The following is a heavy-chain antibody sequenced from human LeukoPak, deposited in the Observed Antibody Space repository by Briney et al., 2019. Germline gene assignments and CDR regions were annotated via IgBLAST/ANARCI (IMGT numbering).Heavy chain of an antibody. V-gene: IGHV4-34*01. Sequence: SETLSLTCAVYGGSFGGYYWSWIRQPPGKGLEWIGEINHSGSTNYNPSLKSRVTISVDTSKNQFSLKLSSVTAADTAVYYCVGGVRVDTAAYNWSDPWGQGTLVTVSS. CDR2: INHSGST. J-gene: IGHJ5*02. CDR1: GGSFGGYY. CDR3: VGGVRVDTAAYNWSDP. D-gene: IGHD5-18*01.